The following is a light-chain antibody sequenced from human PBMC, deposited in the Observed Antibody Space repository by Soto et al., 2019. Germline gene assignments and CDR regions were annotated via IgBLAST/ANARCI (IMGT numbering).Light chain of an antibody. CDR2: EVS. CDR3: SSYTRRTSNDV. V-gene: IGLV2-14*01. CDR1: SSDVGAYNY. J-gene: IGLJ1*01. Sequence: QSALTQPASVSGSPGQSITISCTGTSSDVGAYNYVSWYQQNPGKAPKLMIYEVSNRPSGVSNRFSGSKSGNTASLTISGLQVEDEADYYCSSYTRRTSNDVFGTGTKLTVL.